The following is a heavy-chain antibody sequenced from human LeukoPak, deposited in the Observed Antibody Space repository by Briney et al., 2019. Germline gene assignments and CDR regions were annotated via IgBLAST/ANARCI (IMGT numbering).Heavy chain of an antibody. V-gene: IGHV5-51*01. CDR3: ARQGSVGLDGSYYYDGLDV. CDR2: IYPGDSDT. Sequence: GGSLEISGKGSGYSFISYWIGGVRQLPGKGLEWMGIIYPGDSDTTYSPSFQGQVTISADKSIGTAHLQWSSLKASDTAIYYCARQGSVGLDGSYYYDGLDVWGPGTTVTVSS. CDR1: GYSFISYW. D-gene: IGHD6-25*01. J-gene: IGHJ6*02.